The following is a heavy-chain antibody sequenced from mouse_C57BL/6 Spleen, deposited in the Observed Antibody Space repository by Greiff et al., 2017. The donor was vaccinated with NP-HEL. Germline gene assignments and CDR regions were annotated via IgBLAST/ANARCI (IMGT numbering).Heavy chain of an antibody. CDR3: ARYYYGSSSLYAMGY. Sequence: QVQLKQSGPGLVAPSQSLSITCTVSGFSLTSYAISWVRQPPGKGLAWLGVIWTGGGTNYNSALKSRLSISKDNSKSQVFLKMNSLQTDDTARYYCARYYYGSSSLYAMGYWGQGTSVTVSS. CDR1: GFSLTSYA. CDR2: IWTGGGT. V-gene: IGHV2-9-1*01. J-gene: IGHJ4*01. D-gene: IGHD1-1*01.